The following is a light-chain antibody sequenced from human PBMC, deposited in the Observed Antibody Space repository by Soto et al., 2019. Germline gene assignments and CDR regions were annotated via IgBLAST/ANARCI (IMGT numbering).Light chain of an antibody. CDR1: QSISTW. J-gene: IGKJ1*01. V-gene: IGKV1-5*01. Sequence: DVQMSQSPFTLSAIVGDRVAITFRASQSISTWLAWYQQKPGKAPKLLIYDASSLESGVPSRFSGSGSGTEFTLTISSLQPEDFASYYCEQYNIYTTFGQGTNVDI. CDR3: EQYNIYTT. CDR2: DAS.